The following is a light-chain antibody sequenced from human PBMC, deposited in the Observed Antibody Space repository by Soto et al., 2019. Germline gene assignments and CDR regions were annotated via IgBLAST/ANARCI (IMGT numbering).Light chain of an antibody. V-gene: IGKV1-9*01. CDR2: GAS. CDR1: QGISSF. Sequence: IQLTQSPSSLSASVGDRVTITCRASQGISSFLAWYQQKPGKAPNLLIYGASTLKNGVPSRFSGSGSGTDFTLTIGSLQPEDFATYSCQHLNTSPRSLGPGTKVDIK. CDR3: QHLNTSPRS. J-gene: IGKJ3*01.